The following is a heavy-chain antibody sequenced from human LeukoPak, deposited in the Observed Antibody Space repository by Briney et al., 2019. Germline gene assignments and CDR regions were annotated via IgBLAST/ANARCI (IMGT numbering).Heavy chain of an antibody. CDR3: ARYGGSSARFSDY. CDR1: GYSFTNYW. Sequence: GESRKISCKGSGYSFTNYWIGWVRQMPGEGLEWMGTIYPSDSDTKYSPSFRGQVTISADKSISTAYLQWNSLKASDTAIYYCARYGGSSARFSDYWGQGTLVPVSS. J-gene: IGHJ4*02. CDR2: IYPSDSDT. V-gene: IGHV5-51*01. D-gene: IGHD4-23*01.